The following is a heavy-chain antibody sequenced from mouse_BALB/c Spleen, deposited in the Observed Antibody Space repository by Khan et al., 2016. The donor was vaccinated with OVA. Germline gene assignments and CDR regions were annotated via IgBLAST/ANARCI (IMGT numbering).Heavy chain of an antibody. CDR3: ARAGYGGFAD. D-gene: IGHD1-1*02. CDR2: ISDGGGST. Sequence: EVELVESGGGLVKPGGSLKLSCAASGFSFSDYYMYWIRQTPEKRLEWVATISDGGGSTYYPDSVKGRFPISRDNAKNNLYLQMSSLKSEDTAIYYCARAGYGGFADWGQGTLVTVSA. J-gene: IGHJ3*01. CDR1: GFSFSDYY. V-gene: IGHV5-4*02.